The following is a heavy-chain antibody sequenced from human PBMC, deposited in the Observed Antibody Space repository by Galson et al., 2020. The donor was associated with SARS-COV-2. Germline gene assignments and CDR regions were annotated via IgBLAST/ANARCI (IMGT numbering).Heavy chain of an antibody. V-gene: IGHV4-39*07. D-gene: IGHD3-3*01. CDR2: IYYSGTT. Sequence: SETLSLTCTVSGGSISGNSSFWDWIRQPPGKGLEWIGSIYYSGTTNYNPSLKSRVTISVDTSKNQFSLKLSSVTAADTAVYYGARGLDFWSGYYPRWIDPWGQGTLVSVSS. CDR3: ARGLDFWSGYYPRWIDP. CDR1: GGSISGNSSF. J-gene: IGHJ5*02.